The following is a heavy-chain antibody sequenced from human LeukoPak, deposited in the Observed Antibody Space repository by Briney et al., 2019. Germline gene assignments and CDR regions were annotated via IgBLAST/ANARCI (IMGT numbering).Heavy chain of an antibody. CDR2: ISVYNGNT. J-gene: IGHJ4*02. V-gene: IGHV1-18*01. CDR3: ARGYCSSATCRHFDY. D-gene: IGHD2-2*01. CDR1: GYAFTNYA. Sequence: ASVKVSCKASGYAFTNYAISWVRQAPGQGLEWMGWISVYNGNTNYAQKLQGRVTMTADTSTTTAYMELRSLRSDDTAVYYCARGYCSSATCRHFDYWGQGTLVTVSS.